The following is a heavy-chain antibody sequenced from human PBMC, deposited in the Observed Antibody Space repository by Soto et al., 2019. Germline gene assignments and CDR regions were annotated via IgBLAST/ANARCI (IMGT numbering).Heavy chain of an antibody. Sequence: QLQLQESGPGLVKPSETLSLTCTVSGGSISSRSHYWGRIPQAPGKHLAWIGSSDYRGSTHYTPSPNTRVTISVDTSKNQESLQVEPVTSADSAVYYCAPADVWGLVTVVFEYWGQVSLVTVSS. J-gene: IGHJ4*02. CDR2: SDYRGST. D-gene: IGHD3-16*01. V-gene: IGHV4-39*01. CDR3: APADVWGLVTVVFEY. CDR1: GGSISSRSHY.